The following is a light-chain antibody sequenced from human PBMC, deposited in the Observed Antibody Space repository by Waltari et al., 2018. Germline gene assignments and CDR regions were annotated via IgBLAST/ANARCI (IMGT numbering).Light chain of an antibody. V-gene: IGKV3-15*01. CDR1: QSVSSN. CDR3: QQYNSWPPYT. CDR2: GAS. J-gene: IGKJ2*01. Sequence: EIVMMQSPVTLSVSPGERATLSCRASQSVSSNLAWYQQKPGQAPRLLIYGASTRATGIPARFSGSGSGTEFTLTVSSLQSEDFAVYYCQQYNSWPPYTFGQGTKLEIK.